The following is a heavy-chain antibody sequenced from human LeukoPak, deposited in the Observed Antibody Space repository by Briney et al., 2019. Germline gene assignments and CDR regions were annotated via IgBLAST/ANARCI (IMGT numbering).Heavy chain of an antibody. J-gene: IGHJ1*01. CDR1: AFTFSSYA. Sequence: GGSLRLSCAASAFTFSSYAMSWVRQAPGKGLEWVSAISGSGGSTYYADSVKGRFTISRDNSKNTLYLQMNSLRAEDTAVYYCAKAGGSSRAEYFQHWGQGTLVTVSS. CDR3: AKAGGSSRAEYFQH. CDR2: ISGSGGST. V-gene: IGHV3-23*01. D-gene: IGHD1-26*01.